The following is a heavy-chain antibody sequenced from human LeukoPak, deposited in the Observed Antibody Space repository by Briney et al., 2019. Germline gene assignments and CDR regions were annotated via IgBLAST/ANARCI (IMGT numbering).Heavy chain of an antibody. V-gene: IGHV4-59*08. Sequence: PSETLSLTCSAFVGSISNYYWSWIRQPPGKGLEWLGYAYYSGSTTYNPSLESRVTISVDTSKNQFSLKLTAVTAADTAVYYCARNSAVATSRSWFDPWGQGTLVTVSS. CDR1: VGSISNYY. D-gene: IGHD6-19*01. CDR3: ARNSAVATSRSWFDP. CDR2: AYYSGST. J-gene: IGHJ5*02.